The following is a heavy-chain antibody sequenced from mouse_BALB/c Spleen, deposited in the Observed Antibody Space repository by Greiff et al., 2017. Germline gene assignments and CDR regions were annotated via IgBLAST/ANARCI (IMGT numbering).Heavy chain of an antibody. Sequence: EVKLQESGGDLVKPGGSLKLSCAASGFTFSSYGMSWVRQTPDKRLEWVATISSGGSYTYYPDSVKGRFTISRDNAKNTLYLQMSSLKSEDTAMYYCARTHLYYDYDVGFAYWGQGTLVTVSA. V-gene: IGHV5-6*01. D-gene: IGHD2-4*01. CDR3: ARTHLYYDYDVGFAY. CDR2: ISSGGSYT. J-gene: IGHJ3*01. CDR1: GFTFSSYG.